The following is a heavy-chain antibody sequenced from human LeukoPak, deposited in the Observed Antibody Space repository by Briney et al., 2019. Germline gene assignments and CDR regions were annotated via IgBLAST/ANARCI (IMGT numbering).Heavy chain of an antibody. CDR1: GFTFSNYE. D-gene: IGHD2-8*01. CDR2: VSNSGDYI. J-gene: IGHJ4*02. Sequence: GGSLRLSCAASGFTFSNYEMNWVRQAPGKGLEWVSSVSNSGDYIHYADSVKGRFTISRDNSKNSLYLQVNSLRAEDTAVYYCARALIGYYFDYWGQGTLVTVSS. CDR3: ARALIGYYFDY. V-gene: IGHV3-21*06.